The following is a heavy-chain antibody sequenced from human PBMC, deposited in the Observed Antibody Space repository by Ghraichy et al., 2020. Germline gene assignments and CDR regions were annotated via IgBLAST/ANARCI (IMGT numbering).Heavy chain of an antibody. CDR2: ISSSSSYI. J-gene: IGHJ4*02. CDR1: GFTFSSYS. CDR3: ARDSLPPRGRSFDY. V-gene: IGHV3-21*01. Sequence: GESLNISCAASGFTFSSYSMNWVRQAPGKGLEWVSSISSSSSYIYYADSVKGRFTISRDNAKNSLYLQMNSLRAEDTAVYYCARDSLPPRGRSFDYWGQGTLVTVSS. D-gene: IGHD2-15*01.